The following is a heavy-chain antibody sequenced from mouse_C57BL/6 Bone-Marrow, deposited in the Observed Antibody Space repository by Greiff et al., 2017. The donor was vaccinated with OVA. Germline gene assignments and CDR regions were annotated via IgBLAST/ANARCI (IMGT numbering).Heavy chain of an antibody. Sequence: EVQGVESGGGLVQPKGSLKLSCAASGFTFNTYAMHWVRQAPGKGLEWVARIRSKSSNYATYYADSVKDRFTISRDDSQSMLYLQMNNLKTEDTAMYYCVSLGGGNGDYYAMDYWGQGTSVTVSS. CDR3: VSLGGGNGDYYAMDY. CDR2: IRSKSSNYAT. V-gene: IGHV10-3*01. D-gene: IGHD2-1*01. J-gene: IGHJ4*01. CDR1: GFTFNTYA.